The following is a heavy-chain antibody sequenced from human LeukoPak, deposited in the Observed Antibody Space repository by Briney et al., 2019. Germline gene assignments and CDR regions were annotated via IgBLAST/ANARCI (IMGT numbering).Heavy chain of an antibody. V-gene: IGHV4-38-2*02. D-gene: IGHD5-12*01. CDR2: IYHSGST. CDR3: ASESASGYDFLGLGWSMGLFDY. CDR1: GYSISRGYY. J-gene: IGHJ4*02. Sequence: SETLSLTCTVSGYSISRGYYWGWIRQPPGKGLEWIGSIYHSGSTYYNPSLKSRVTISVDTSKNQFSLKLSSVTAADTAVYYCASESASGYDFLGLGWSMGLFDYWGQGTLSPSPQ.